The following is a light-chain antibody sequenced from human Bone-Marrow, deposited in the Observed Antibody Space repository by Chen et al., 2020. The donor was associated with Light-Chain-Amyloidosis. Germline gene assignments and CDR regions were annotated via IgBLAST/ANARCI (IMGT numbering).Light chain of an antibody. J-gene: IGLJ2*01. CDR3: QSADSSGTYEVI. V-gene: IGLV3-25*03. Sequence: SYELTQPPSVSVSPGQTARITCSGDDLPTKYAYWYQQKPGQAPVLGIHRDTERPSGISERFSGSSSGTTATLNISGVQAEDEADYHGQSADSSGTYEVIFGGGTKLTVL. CDR1: DLPTKY. CDR2: RDT.